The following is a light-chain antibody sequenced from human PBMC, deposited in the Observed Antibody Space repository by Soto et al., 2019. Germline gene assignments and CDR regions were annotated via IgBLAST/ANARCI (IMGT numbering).Light chain of an antibody. J-gene: IGLJ1*01. CDR1: SSNIGSNY. CDR2: SNN. CDR3: GAWDDSLSGYV. Sequence: QSVLTQPPSASGTPGQRVTISCSGSSSNIGSNYVYWYQQLPGTAPKLLIYSNNQRPSGVPDRFSGSKSGTSASLAISGLRSEDEADYYCGAWDDSLSGYVFGTGTKLTVL. V-gene: IGLV1-47*02.